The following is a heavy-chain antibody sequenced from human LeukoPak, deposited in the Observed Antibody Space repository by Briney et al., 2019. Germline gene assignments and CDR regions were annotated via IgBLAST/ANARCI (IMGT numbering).Heavy chain of an antibody. Sequence: PSETLSLTCTVSGGSISSYYWSWIRQPPGKGLEWIGYIYYSGSTNYNPSPKSRVTISVDTSKNQFSLKLSSVTAADTAVYYCARAPEGGSYQGDFDYWGQGTLVTVSS. CDR2: IYYSGST. J-gene: IGHJ4*02. CDR1: GGSISSYY. CDR3: ARAPEGGSYQGDFDY. D-gene: IGHD1-26*01. V-gene: IGHV4-59*01.